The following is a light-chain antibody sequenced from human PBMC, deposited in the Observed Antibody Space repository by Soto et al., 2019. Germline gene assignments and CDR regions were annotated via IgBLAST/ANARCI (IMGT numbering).Light chain of an antibody. CDR1: QSISDT. J-gene: IGKJ1*01. CDR3: QHYNSYSEA. V-gene: IGKV3-15*01. Sequence: EIVMTQSPATLSVSPGGRATLSCRASQSISDTLAWYKQKPGQAPRLLSYSASRRATGFPARFSGSGSGTEFTLTISSLQPDDFATYYCQHYNSYSEAFGQGTKVDIK. CDR2: SAS.